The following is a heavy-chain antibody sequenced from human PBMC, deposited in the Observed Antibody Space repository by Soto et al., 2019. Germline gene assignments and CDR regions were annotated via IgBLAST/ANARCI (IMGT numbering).Heavy chain of an antibody. J-gene: IGHJ3*02. V-gene: IGHV4-61*05. Sequence: SETLSPTCTVSGGSITYINKHYCSWFRLPPGKGLEWIGYISDIAYTSYNPSLKGRVSISVDTSKNQFSLKLSSVTAADTAVYYCANLDMITFGGVIGPNDEFDIWGPGIMVTVS. D-gene: IGHD3-16*02. CDR3: ANLDMITFGGVIGPNDEFDI. CDR1: GGSITYINKHY. CDR2: ISDIAYT.